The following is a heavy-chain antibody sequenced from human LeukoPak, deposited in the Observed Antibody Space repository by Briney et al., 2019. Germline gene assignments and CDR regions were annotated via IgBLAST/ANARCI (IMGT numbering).Heavy chain of an antibody. D-gene: IGHD3-22*01. Sequence: GGSPRLSCAASGFTFSSYAMSWVRQAPGKGLEWVSAISGSGGSTYYADSVKGRFTISRGNSKNTLYLQMNSLRAEDTAVYYCAKKNAGYYDSSGYRYDYWGQGTLVTVPS. CDR3: AKKNAGYYDSSGYRYDY. J-gene: IGHJ4*02. CDR1: GFTFSSYA. CDR2: ISGSGGST. V-gene: IGHV3-23*01.